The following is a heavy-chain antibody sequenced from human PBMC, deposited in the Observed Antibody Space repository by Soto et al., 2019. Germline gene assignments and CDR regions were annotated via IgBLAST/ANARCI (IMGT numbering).Heavy chain of an antibody. V-gene: IGHV1-3*01. CDR1: GYTFTSYA. CDR3: ARGIAARQDYYYYGMDV. D-gene: IGHD6-6*01. J-gene: IGHJ6*02. Sequence: GASLKVACKASGYTFTSYAMHWVRQAPGQRLEWMGWINAGNGNTKYSQKFQGRVTITRDTSASTAYMELSSLRSEDTAVYYCARGIAARQDYYYYGMDVWGQGTTVTVSS. CDR2: INAGNGNT.